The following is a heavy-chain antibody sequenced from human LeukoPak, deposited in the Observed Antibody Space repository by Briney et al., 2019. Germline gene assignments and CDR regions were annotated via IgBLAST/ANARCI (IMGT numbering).Heavy chain of an antibody. J-gene: IGHJ6*03. Sequence: GGSLRLSCAASGFTFVDYAMHWVRQAPGKGLEWVSGISWNSGSIGYADSVKGRFTISRDNAKRSLYLQMNSLRPEDTAVYYCARTRALIVVVADPTYYYMDVWGKGTTVTVSS. CDR2: ISWNSGSI. V-gene: IGHV3-9*01. CDR1: GFTFVDYA. CDR3: ARTRALIVVVADPTYYYMDV. D-gene: IGHD2-21*01.